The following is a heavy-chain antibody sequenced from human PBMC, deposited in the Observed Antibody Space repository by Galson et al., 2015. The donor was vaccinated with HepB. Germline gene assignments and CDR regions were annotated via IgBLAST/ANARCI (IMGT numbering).Heavy chain of an antibody. CDR3: ARGWNDYGGPASY. D-gene: IGHD4-23*01. Sequence: SLRLSCAASGFTFDAYGIHWVRQAPGKGLEWVAAISYDGHKKYYSDSVKARFTISRDNSKNTVYLQMNGLRVEEAAVYFCARGWNDYGGPASYWGRGSLVSVSS. J-gene: IGHJ4*02. V-gene: IGHV3-33*05. CDR1: GFTFDAYG. CDR2: ISYDGHKK.